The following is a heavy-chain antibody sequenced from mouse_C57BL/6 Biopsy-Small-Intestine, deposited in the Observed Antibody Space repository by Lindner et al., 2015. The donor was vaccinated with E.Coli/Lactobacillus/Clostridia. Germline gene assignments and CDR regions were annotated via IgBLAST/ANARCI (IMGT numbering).Heavy chain of an antibody. V-gene: IGHV14-2*01. Sequence: VQLQESGAELVKPGASVKLSCAASGFNIKDYYIHWVKQRTEQGLEWIGRIDPEDDETKYAPKFQGKATITADTSSNTAYLHLTSLTSEDSAVYYCAPKFAYWGQGTLVTVSA. CDR3: APKFAY. J-gene: IGHJ3*01. CDR1: GFNIKDYY. CDR2: IDPEDDET.